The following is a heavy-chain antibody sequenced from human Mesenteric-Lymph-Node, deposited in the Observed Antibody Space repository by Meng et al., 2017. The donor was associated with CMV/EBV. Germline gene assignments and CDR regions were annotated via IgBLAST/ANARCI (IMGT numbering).Heavy chain of an antibody. CDR3: ARPSSGGDPDF. CDR2: ISPRDSDT. V-gene: IGHV5-51*01. CDR1: GYSFTSYW. Sequence: IACKGSGYSFTSYWIGWVRQMPGKGLEWMGVISPRDSDTRYSPSFQGQVTISADKSISTAYLQWSSLKASDTAMYYCARPSSGGDPDFWGQGTLVTVSS. D-gene: IGHD6-25*01. J-gene: IGHJ4*02.